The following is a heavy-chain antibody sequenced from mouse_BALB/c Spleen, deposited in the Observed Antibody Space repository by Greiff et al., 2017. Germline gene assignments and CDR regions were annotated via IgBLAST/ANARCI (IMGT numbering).Heavy chain of an antibody. Sequence: EVQVVESGAELVRPGASVKLSCKASGFTINDYYMHWVKQRPEQGLEWIGWIDPENGNTIYDPKFQGKASITADTSSNTAYLQLSSLTSEDTAVYYCGRDWVVYWGQGTLVTVSA. D-gene: IGHD4-1*01. J-gene: IGHJ3*01. CDR3: GRDWVVY. CDR1: GFTINDYY. CDR2: IDPENGNT. V-gene: IGHV14-1*02.